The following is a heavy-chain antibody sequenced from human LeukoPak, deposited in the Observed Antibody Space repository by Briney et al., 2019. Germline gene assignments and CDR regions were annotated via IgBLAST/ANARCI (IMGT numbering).Heavy chain of an antibody. CDR2: ISYDGTNK. CDR1: GFTFSSCA. D-gene: IGHD6-19*01. V-gene: IGHV3-30-3*01. J-gene: IGHJ4*02. Sequence: GGSLRLSCAASGFTFSSCAMHWVRQAPGKGLEWVAVISYDGTNKYYADSVKGRFTISRDNSKNTLYLQMNSLRAEDTALHYCARDSDSSGWYLDYWGQGTLVTVSS. CDR3: ARDSDSSGWYLDY.